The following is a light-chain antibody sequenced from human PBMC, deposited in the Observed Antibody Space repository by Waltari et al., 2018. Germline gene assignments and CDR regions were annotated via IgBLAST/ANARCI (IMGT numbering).Light chain of an antibody. CDR2: TAS. CDR1: QSIMSW. V-gene: IGKV1-5*03. CDR3: QQYNTDYT. Sequence: DVQMTQSPSTLSASVGDTVSITCRASQSIMSWLAWYQQKAGNAPKVLISTASTLESGVPSRFSGSESGTEFTLTISNLQPDDFATYYCQQYNTDYTFGQGTILEIK. J-gene: IGKJ2*01.